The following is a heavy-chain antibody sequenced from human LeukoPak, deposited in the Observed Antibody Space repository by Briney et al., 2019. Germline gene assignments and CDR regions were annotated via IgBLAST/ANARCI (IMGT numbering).Heavy chain of an antibody. CDR3: AGGGPDYGDYIAY. Sequence: GASVKVSCKACGYTFTGYYMHWVRQAPGQGLEWMGWINPNSGGTNYAQKFQGRVTMTRDTPISTAYMELSRLRSDDTAVYYCAGGGPDYGDYIAYWGQGTLVTVSS. CDR2: INPNSGGT. D-gene: IGHD4-17*01. CDR1: GYTFTGYY. J-gene: IGHJ4*02. V-gene: IGHV1-2*02.